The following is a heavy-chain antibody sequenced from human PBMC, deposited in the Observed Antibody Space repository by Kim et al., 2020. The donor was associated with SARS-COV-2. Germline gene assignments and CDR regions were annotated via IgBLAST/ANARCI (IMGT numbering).Heavy chain of an antibody. V-gene: IGHV4-4*07. Sequence: SETLSLTCTVSGDSINNYFWNWIRQPAGKGLEWIGRIITSGSTIYNPSLRGRVIMSIDRSKNQFSLRLNSVTAADTAVYYCSTAGGSGSYGVHAFDIWGPGTMVAVSS. J-gene: IGHJ3*02. CDR2: IITSGST. CDR1: GDSINNYF. CDR3: STAGGSGSYGVHAFDI. D-gene: IGHD3-10*01.